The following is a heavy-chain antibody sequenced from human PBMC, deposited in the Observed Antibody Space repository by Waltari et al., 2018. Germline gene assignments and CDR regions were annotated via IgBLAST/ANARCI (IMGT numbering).Heavy chain of an antibody. CDR2: IIPIVGKA. CDR1: GGTFSSYA. D-gene: IGHD1-7*01. Sequence: QVQLVQSGAEVKKPGASVKVSCKASGGTFSSYAISWVRQAPGQGLEWLGGIIPIVGKANHANRSRGRVRMPADDPTRTAYVERSGRGSEDTALYYWGGGGGVGQYNWNYPFDYWGQGTLVTVSS. J-gene: IGHJ4*02. CDR3: GGGGGVGQYNWNYPFDY. V-gene: IGHV1-69*01.